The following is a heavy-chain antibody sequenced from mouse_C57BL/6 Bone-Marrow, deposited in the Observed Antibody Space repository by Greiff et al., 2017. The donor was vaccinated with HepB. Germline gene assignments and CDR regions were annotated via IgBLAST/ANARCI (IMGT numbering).Heavy chain of an antibody. J-gene: IGHJ2*01. Sequence: EVMLVESGGGLVKPGGSLKLSCAASGFTFSDYGMHWVRQAPEKGLEWVAYISSGSSTIYYADTVKGRFTISRDNAKNTLFLQMTSLRSEDTAMYYCARGTGTGGYYFDYWGQGTTLTVSS. CDR3: ARGTGTGGYYFDY. V-gene: IGHV5-17*01. CDR2: ISSGSSTI. D-gene: IGHD4-1*01. CDR1: GFTFSDYG.